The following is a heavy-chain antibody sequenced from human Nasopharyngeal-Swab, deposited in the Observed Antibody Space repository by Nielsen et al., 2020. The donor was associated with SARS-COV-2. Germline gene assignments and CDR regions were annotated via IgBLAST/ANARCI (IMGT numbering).Heavy chain of an antibody. CDR1: GGTFSSYA. V-gene: IGHV1-69*10. CDR3: ARDRGSGAGFDY. D-gene: IGHD6-19*01. CDR2: IIPILGIA. J-gene: IGHJ4*02. Sequence: SVKVSCKASGGTFSSYAISWVRQAPGQGLEWMGGIIPILGIANYAQKFQGRVTITADKSTSTAYMELSSLRSDDTAVYYCARDRGSGAGFDYWGQGTLVTVSS.